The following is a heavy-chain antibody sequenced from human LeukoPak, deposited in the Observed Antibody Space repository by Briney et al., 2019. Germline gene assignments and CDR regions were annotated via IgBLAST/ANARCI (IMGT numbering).Heavy chain of an antibody. D-gene: IGHD3-22*01. CDR3: AREEGYYDSSGYYYYYYMDV. J-gene: IGHJ6*03. CDR1: GFTFSSYW. V-gene: IGHV3-74*01. CDR2: INSDGSST. Sequence: GSLRLSCAASGFTFSSYWMHWVRQAPGKGLVWVSRINSDGSSTSYADSVKGRFTISRDNAKNTLYLQMNSLRAEDTAVYYCAREEGYYDSSGYYYYYYMDVWGKGTTVTVSS.